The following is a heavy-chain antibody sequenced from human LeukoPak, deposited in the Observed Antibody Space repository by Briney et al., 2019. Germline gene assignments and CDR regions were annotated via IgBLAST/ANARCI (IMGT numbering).Heavy chain of an antibody. J-gene: IGHJ4*02. CDR3: ARAKIVVVPAAFDY. V-gene: IGHV1-18*01. CDR1: GYTFTSYG. CDR2: ISAYNGNT. D-gene: IGHD2-2*01. Sequence: ASVKVSCEASGYTFTSYGISWVRQAPGQGPEWMGWISAYNGNTNYAQKLQGRVTMTTDTSTSTAYMELRSLRSDDTAVYYCARAKIVVVPAAFDYWGQGTRVTVSS.